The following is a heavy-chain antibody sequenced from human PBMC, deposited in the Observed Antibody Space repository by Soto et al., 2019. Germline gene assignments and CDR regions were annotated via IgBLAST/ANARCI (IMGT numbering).Heavy chain of an antibody. J-gene: IGHJ4*02. D-gene: IGHD3-22*01. CDR3: ARSPYYYDSSNYYGY. CDR2: ISSSSSTI. Sequence: EVQLVESGGGLVQPGGSLRLSCAASGFTFSSYSMNWVRQAPGKGPEWVSYISSSSSTIYYADSVKGRFTISRDNAKNSLYLQLNSLRDEDTAVYYCARSPYYYDSSNYYGYWGQGTLVTVSS. CDR1: GFTFSSYS. V-gene: IGHV3-48*02.